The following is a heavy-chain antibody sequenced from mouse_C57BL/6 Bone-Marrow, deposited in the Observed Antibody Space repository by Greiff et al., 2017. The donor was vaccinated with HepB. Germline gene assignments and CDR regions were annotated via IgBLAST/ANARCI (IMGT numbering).Heavy chain of an antibody. CDR1: GFTFSNYW. V-gene: IGHV6-3*01. CDR2: IRLKSDNYAT. CDR3: TGGEGSGYVRFAY. D-gene: IGHD3-2*02. J-gene: IGHJ3*01. Sequence: EVKLVESGGGLVQPGGSMKLSCVASGFTFSNYWMNWVRQSPEKGLEWVAQIRLKSDNYATHYAESVKGRFTISRDDSKSSVYLQMNNLRAEDTVIYYCTGGEGSGYVRFAYWGQGTLVTVSA.